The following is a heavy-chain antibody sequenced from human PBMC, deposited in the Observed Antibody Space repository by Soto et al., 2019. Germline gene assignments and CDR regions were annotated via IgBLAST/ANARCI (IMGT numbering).Heavy chain of an antibody. J-gene: IGHJ4*02. D-gene: IGHD4-17*01. CDR1: GYSFTSYW. CDR2: IDPSDSHT. CDR3: ARLAHGEPTRPGDY. Sequence: EVQLVQSGAEVKKPGESLRISCKGSGYSFTSYWISWVRQMPGKGLEWMGRIDPSDSHTSYRPSFQGHVTISVDKSISTAYLQWSSLKASDTATYYCARLAHGEPTRPGDYWGQGTLVTVSS. V-gene: IGHV5-10-1*01.